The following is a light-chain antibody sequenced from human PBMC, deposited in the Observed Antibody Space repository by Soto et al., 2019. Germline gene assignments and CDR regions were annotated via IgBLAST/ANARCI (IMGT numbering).Light chain of an antibody. CDR1: QSVSSNY. CDR3: QQYGRSPMFT. V-gene: IGKV3-20*01. CDR2: GAS. J-gene: IGKJ2*01. Sequence: EIVLTQSPGTLSLSPGERATLSCRASQSVSSNYLAWYQQKPGQAPRLLIYGASRGAAGIPDRFSGSGSGTDFTLPLSRLEPEYFAVYFCQQYGRSPMFTFGQGTKLEVK.